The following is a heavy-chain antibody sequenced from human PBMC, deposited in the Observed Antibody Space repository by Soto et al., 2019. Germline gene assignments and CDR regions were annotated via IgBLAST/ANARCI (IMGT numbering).Heavy chain of an antibody. Sequence: ASVKVSCKASGYTFTGYYMHWVRQAPGQGLEWMGWINPNSGGTNYAQKFQGWVTMTRDTSISTAYMELSRLRSDDTAVYYCARGPPIFGVVIIPAPFDYWGQGTLVTVS. J-gene: IGHJ4*02. CDR2: INPNSGGT. V-gene: IGHV1-2*04. D-gene: IGHD3-3*01. CDR3: ARGPPIFGVVIIPAPFDY. CDR1: GYTFTGYY.